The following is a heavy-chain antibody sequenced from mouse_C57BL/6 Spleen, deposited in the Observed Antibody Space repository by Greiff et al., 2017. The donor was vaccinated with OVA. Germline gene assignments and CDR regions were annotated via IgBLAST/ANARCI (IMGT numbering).Heavy chain of an antibody. CDR1: GYTFTTYP. CDR2: FHPYNDDT. D-gene: IGHD1-1*01. J-gene: IGHJ2*01. V-gene: IGHV1-47*01. CDR3: ARGGAYGSADYFDY. Sequence: QVQLKESGAELVKPGASVKMSCKASGYTFTTYPIEWMKQNHGKSLEWIGNFHPYNDDTNYNEKFQGKATLTVEKSSSTVYLELSLLTSDDSAVYYCARGGAYGSADYFDYWGQGTTLTVSS.